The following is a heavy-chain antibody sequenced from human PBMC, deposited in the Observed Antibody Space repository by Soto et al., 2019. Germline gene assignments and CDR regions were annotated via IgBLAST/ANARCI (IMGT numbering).Heavy chain of an antibody. CDR1: GASISSGGYF. CDR3: ARASGSSSYYYYYGMDV. CDR2: IYYSGST. Sequence: PSETLSLNCAVSGASISSGGYFWSWIRQHPGKGLEWIGYIYYSGSTNYNPSLKSRVTISADTSKNQFSLKLSSVTAADTAVYYCARASGSSSYYYYYGMDVWGQGTTVTVSS. V-gene: IGHV4-61*08. D-gene: IGHD1-26*01. J-gene: IGHJ6*02.